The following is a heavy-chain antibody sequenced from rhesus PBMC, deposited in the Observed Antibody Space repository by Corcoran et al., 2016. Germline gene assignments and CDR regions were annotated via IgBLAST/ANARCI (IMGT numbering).Heavy chain of an antibody. Sequence: QLQLQESGPGLVKPSETLPLTCAVSGGSISINYWSCISQPPGKGLGWIGRISGSAANTPTTPSLKGRVTISTDTSKNQFSLKLCSVTAADAAGYYCARGPPDFWSGYWSVVSLDVWGRGVLVTVSS. CDR3: ARGPPDFWSGYWSVVSLDV. CDR2: ISGSAANT. J-gene: IGHJ5-2*02. V-gene: IGHV4-173*01. D-gene: IGHD3-3*01. CDR1: GGSISINY.